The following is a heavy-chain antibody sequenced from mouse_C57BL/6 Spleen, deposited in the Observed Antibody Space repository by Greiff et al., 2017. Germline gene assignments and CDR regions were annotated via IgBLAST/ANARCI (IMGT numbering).Heavy chain of an antibody. J-gene: IGHJ1*03. CDR1: GYAFSSSW. CDR2: IYPGDGDT. Sequence: QVQLQQSGPELVKPGASVKISCKASGYAFSSSWMNWVKPRPGKGLEWIGRIYPGDGDTNYNGKFKGKATLTADKSSSTAYMQLSSLTSEDSAVYFCARDYRGYFDVWGTGTTVTVSS. D-gene: IGHD2-12*01. V-gene: IGHV1-82*01. CDR3: ARDYRGYFDV.